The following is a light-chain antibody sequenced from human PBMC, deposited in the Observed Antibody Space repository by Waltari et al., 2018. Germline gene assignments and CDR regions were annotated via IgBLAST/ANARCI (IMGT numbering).Light chain of an antibody. Sequence: DIEMTQSPSSLSASIGDTVSMTCRASQTISSALNWYQQKPGKAPKLLVYHASTLQNGVPSRFSGRGSGTSFALIINDLQPEDFGTYYCQQSYDTLWSFGPGTTVDIK. J-gene: IGKJ1*01. CDR1: QTISSA. CDR3: QQSYDTLWS. CDR2: HAS. V-gene: IGKV1-39*01.